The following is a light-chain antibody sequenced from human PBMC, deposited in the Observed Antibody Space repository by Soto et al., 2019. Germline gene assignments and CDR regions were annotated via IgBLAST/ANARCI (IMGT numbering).Light chain of an antibody. CDR2: EGS. Sequence: QSALTQPASVSGSPGQSVTISCTGTSSDVGGYNYVYWYQQHPGKAPKRMIYEGSNRPSVVSKRFSGSKSGNTASLTITRLQAEDEADYYCSSYTSSSTLVFGRVTKLTVL. CDR1: SSDVGGYNY. J-gene: IGLJ2*01. V-gene: IGLV2-14*01. CDR3: SSYTSSSTLV.